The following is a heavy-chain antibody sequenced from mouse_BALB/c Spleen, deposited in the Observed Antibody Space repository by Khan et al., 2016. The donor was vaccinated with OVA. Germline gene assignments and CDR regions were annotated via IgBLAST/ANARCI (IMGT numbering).Heavy chain of an antibody. V-gene: IGHV5-6*01. Sequence: EVELVESGGDLVKPEGSLKLSCAASGFTFSTYGMSWVRQTPDKRLELVATISSGGSYTYYPDSVQGRFTISRDNAKNTLYLQMSSLKSEDTAKFYCARLAYYYDSEGFAYWGQGTLVTVSA. D-gene: IGHD1-1*01. CDR1: GFTFSTYG. CDR3: ARLAYYYDSEGFAY. J-gene: IGHJ3*01. CDR2: ISSGGSYT.